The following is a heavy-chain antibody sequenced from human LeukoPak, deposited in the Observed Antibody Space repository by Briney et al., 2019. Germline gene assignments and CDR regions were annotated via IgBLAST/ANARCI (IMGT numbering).Heavy chain of an antibody. CDR3: ARDGDSRYYYGMDV. Sequence: SETLSLTRTVSGGSISSGGYYWSWIRQHPGKGLEWIGYIYYSGSTYYNPSLKSRVTISVDTSKNQFSLKLSSVTAADTAVYYCARDGDSRYYYGMDVWGQGTTVTVSS. D-gene: IGHD5-18*01. J-gene: IGHJ6*02. CDR1: GGSISSGGYY. CDR2: IYYSGST. V-gene: IGHV4-31*03.